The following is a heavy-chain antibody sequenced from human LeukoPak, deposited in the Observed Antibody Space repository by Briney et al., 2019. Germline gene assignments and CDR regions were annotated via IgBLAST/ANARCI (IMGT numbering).Heavy chain of an antibody. D-gene: IGHD3-10*01. CDR1: GGSISSGGYY. J-gene: IGHJ6*02. CDR2: IYYSGST. CDR3: ARLLWFGELGYYFYGMDV. Sequence: NPSQTLSLTCTVSGGSISSGGYYWRWIRQHPGKGLGWIGYIYYSGSTYYNPSLKSRVTKSANKSKKQFSLKLTSVTAADTAVYYCARLLWFGELGYYFYGMDVWGQGTTVTVSS. V-gene: IGHV4-31*03.